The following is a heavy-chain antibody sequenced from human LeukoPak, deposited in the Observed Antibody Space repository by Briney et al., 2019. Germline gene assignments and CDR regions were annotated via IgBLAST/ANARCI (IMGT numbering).Heavy chain of an antibody. Sequence: SETLSLTCTVSGYSISSGYYWGWIRQPPGKGLEWIGSIYHSGSTYYNPSLKSRVTISVDTSKNQFSLKLSSVTAADTAVYYCARDRRVVVITGFDYWGQGTLVTVSS. CDR2: IYHSGST. CDR1: GYSISSGYY. D-gene: IGHD3-22*01. J-gene: IGHJ4*02. CDR3: ARDRRVVVITGFDY. V-gene: IGHV4-38-2*02.